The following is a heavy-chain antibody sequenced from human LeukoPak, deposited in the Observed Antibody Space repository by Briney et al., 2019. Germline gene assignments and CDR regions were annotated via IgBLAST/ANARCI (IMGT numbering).Heavy chain of an antibody. CDR3: AKGDGLGNWNYVLGPTHAFDI. D-gene: IGHD1-7*01. Sequence: PGGSLRLSCAACGFTFSSYAMSWVRQAPGKGLEGVSAISGSGGSTYYADSVKGRFTISRDNSKNTLYLQMNSLRAEDAAVYYCAKGDGLGNWNYVLGPTHAFDIWGQGTMVTVSS. J-gene: IGHJ3*02. V-gene: IGHV3-23*01. CDR2: ISGSGGST. CDR1: GFTFSSYA.